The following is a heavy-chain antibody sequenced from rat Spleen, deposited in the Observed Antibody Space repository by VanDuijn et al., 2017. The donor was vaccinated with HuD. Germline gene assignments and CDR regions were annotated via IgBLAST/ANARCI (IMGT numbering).Heavy chain of an antibody. Sequence: EVQLVESGGGLVQPGRSLKLSCTASGLSFSNYDMAWVRQAPTKGLEWVASITTGGDDTYYRDSVKGRFTISRDDEESTLYLQMDSLRSEDTAIYYCARHGLTGSGWFAYWGQGTLVTVSS. V-gene: IGHV5-25*01. CDR2: ITTGGDDT. D-gene: IGHD5-1*01. CDR1: GLSFSNYD. CDR3: ARHGLTGSGWFAY. J-gene: IGHJ3*01.